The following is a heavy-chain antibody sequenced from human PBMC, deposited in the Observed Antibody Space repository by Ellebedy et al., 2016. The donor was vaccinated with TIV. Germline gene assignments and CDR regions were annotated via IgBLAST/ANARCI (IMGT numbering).Heavy chain of an antibody. J-gene: IGHJ4*02. CDR2: IYYNESP. Sequence: MPSETLSLTCTVSGCSINSLSSYCGWIRQPPGKGLEWIGGIYYNESPYYNSSPKSPATISLDPSKCQFSLKLNSVTAADTAVYYCARVGNRFDWLFPPDDSWGQGTLVTVSS. CDR3: ARVGNRFDWLFPPDDS. CDR1: GCSINSLSSY. D-gene: IGHD3-9*01. V-gene: IGHV4-39*01.